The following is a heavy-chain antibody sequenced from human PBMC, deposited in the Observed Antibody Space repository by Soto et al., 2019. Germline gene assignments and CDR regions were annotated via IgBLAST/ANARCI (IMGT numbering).Heavy chain of an antibody. D-gene: IGHD6-19*01. CDR3: AKGRGALAVVSNWFDP. J-gene: IGHJ5*02. Sequence: EVQLVESGGGLVQPGRSLRLCCAAFGFTFEDSAMHWIRQTPGKGLEWVAGINWNSGSVGYADSVKGRFTISRDNANNTLFLQMDSLRAEDAALYYCAKGRGALAVVSNWFDPWGQGTLVTVSS. CDR2: INWNSGSV. V-gene: IGHV3-9*01. CDR1: GFTFEDSA.